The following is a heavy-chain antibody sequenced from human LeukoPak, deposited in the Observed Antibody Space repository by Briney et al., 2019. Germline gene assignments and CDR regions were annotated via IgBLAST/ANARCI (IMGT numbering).Heavy chain of an antibody. CDR2: MHPGNGNT. CDR1: GYRFISNY. V-gene: IGHV1-2*02. Sequence: ASVKVSCKASGYRFISNYIQWVRQAPGLGPEWVGWMHPGNGNTRYAEKFQGRVTMTRDTSISTAYMELSRLRSDDTAVYYCAKETRFGETDWGQGTLVTVSS. J-gene: IGHJ4*02. CDR3: AKETRFGETD. D-gene: IGHD3-10*01.